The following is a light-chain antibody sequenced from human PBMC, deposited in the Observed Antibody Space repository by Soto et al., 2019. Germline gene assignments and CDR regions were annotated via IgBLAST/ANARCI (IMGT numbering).Light chain of an antibody. V-gene: IGKV3-11*01. CDR2: DAS. CDR3: QQRSNWPPYT. J-gene: IGKJ2*01. CDR1: QSVSSY. Sequence: EIVLTQSPATLSLSPGERATLSCRASQSVSSYLAWYQQKPGQAPRLLIYDASNRATGIPARFSGSGSGTDFTLTISSLEPEDFGVYYCQQRSNWPPYTFGQGTKGEIK.